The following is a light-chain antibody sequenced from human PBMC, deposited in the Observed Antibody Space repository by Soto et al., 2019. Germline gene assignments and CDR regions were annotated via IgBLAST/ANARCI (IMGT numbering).Light chain of an antibody. CDR3: LQYISYSRT. V-gene: IGKV1-5*01. CDR2: DAS. J-gene: IGKJ1*01. CDR1: QSISSW. Sequence: DIQMTQSPSTLSASVGDRVTITCRASQSISSWLAWYQQKPGKAPKLLMSDASSLESGVPSRFSGSGSGTEFTLTISSLQPDDFATYYCLQYISYSRTFGQGTKVEIK.